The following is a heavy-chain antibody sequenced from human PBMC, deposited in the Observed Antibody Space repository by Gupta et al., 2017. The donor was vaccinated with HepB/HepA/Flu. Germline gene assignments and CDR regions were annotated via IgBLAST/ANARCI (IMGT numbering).Heavy chain of an antibody. CDR2: ISGSGGST. J-gene: IGHJ4*02. CDR3: AKEWVTTG. CDR1: GFTFSSYA. V-gene: IGHV3-23*01. D-gene: IGHD4-11*01. Sequence: EVQVLESGGGLVQPGGSLRLSFAASGFTFSSYAMSWVRQAPGKGMEWVSRISGSGGSTYYADSVKGRFTISRENSKKTLYLKVKSLRAEDTAVYYCAKEWVTTGWGQGTLVTVSS.